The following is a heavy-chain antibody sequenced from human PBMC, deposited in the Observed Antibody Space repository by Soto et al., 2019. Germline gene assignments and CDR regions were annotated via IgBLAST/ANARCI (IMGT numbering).Heavy chain of an antibody. V-gene: IGHV4-59*08. CDR1: GGSISSYY. J-gene: IGHJ2*01. Sequence: QVQLQESGPGLVKPSETPSLTCTVSGGSISSYYWSWMRQPPGKGLEWIGYIYYSGSTNYNPSLKSRVTISVDTSKNQFSLKLSSVTAADTAVYYCARYNWYFDLWGRGTLVTVSS. CDR3: ARYNWYFDL. CDR2: IYYSGST.